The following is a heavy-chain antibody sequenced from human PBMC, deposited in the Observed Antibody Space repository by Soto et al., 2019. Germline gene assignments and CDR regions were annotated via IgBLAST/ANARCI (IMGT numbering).Heavy chain of an antibody. CDR1: GGTFSSYA. CDR3: ARDWTAAGPYYFDY. J-gene: IGHJ4*02. Sequence: ASVKVSCKASGGTFSSYAISWVRQAPGQGLEWMGGIIPIFGTANYAQKFQGRVTITADESTSTAYMELSSLRSEDTAVYYCARDWTAAGPYYFDYWGQGTLVTVSS. V-gene: IGHV1-69*01. CDR2: IIPIFGTA. D-gene: IGHD6-13*01.